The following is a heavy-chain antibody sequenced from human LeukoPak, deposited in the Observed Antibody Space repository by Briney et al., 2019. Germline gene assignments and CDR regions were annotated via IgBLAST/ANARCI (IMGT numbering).Heavy chain of an antibody. D-gene: IGHD5-18*01. CDR3: ARAKMARGYSYGYGAFDI. V-gene: IGHV3-53*01. J-gene: IGHJ3*02. Sequence: GGSLRLSCAASGFTFSSYGMHWVRQAPGKGLEWVSVIYSGGSTYYADSVKGRFTISRDNSKNTLYLQMNSLRAEDTAVYYCARAKMARGYSYGYGAFDIWGQGTMVTVSS. CDR1: GFTFSSYG. CDR2: IYSGGST.